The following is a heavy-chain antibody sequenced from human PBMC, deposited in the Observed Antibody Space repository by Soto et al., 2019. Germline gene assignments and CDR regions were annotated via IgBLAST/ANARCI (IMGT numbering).Heavy chain of an antibody. J-gene: IGHJ4*02. CDR3: ARDLAAGDY. Sequence: QVQLVQSGAELKKPGASVKVSCKASGNIFINYYIHWVRQAPGQGLEWRGIINPTGGSTNYAQKLQGRVTLTMDTSTSAVYMELSSLRFEDTAVYYCARDLAAGDYWGQGTLVTVSS. CDR2: INPTGGST. D-gene: IGHD6-13*01. V-gene: IGHV1-46*04. CDR1: GNIFINYY.